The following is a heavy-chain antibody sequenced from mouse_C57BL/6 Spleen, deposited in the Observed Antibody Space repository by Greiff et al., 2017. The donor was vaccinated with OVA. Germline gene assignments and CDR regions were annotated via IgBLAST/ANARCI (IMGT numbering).Heavy chain of an antibody. CDR2: INPNNGGT. CDR1: GYTFTDYN. D-gene: IGHD3-2*02. Sequence: EVQLHQSGPELVKPGASVQIPCKASGYTFTDYNMDWVKQSHGKSLEWIGDINPNNGGTIYNQKFKGKATLTVDKSSSTAYMELRSLTSEDTAVYDCAREVTAQATDYFDDWGQGTTLTCAS. J-gene: IGHJ2*01. CDR3: AREVTAQATDYFDD. V-gene: IGHV1-18*01.